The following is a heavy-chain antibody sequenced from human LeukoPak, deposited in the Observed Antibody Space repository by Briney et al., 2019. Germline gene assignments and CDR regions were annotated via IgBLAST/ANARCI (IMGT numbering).Heavy chain of an antibody. CDR1: GFTFSSYG. CDR3: ANLGGH. J-gene: IGHJ4*02. D-gene: IGHD3-16*01. Sequence: GGSPRLSCAASGFTFSSYGMHWVRQAPGKGLEWVAVISYDGSNKYYADSVKGRFTISRDNSKNTLYLQMNSLRAEDTAVYYCANLGGHWGQGTLVTVSS. V-gene: IGHV3-30*18. CDR2: ISYDGSNK.